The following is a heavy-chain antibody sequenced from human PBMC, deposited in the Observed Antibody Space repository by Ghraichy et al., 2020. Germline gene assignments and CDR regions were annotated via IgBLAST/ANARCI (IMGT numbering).Heavy chain of an antibody. CDR1: GGSFSGYY. CDR3: ARESRRRPYYYDSTIHHFDY. V-gene: IGHV4-34*01. Sequence: SETLSLTCAVYGGSFSGYYWSWIRQPPGKGLEWIGEINHSGSTNYNPSLKSRVTISVDTSKNQFSLKLSSVTAADTAVYYCARESRRRPYYYDSTIHHFDYWGQGTLVTVSS. CDR2: INHSGST. D-gene: IGHD3-22*01. J-gene: IGHJ4*02.